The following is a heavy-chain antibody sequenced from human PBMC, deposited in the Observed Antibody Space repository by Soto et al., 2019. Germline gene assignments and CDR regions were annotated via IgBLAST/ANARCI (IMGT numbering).Heavy chain of an antibody. Sequence: SETLSLTCAVFGGSISSGGYSWSWIRQPPGKGPEWIGYIYHSGSTYYNPSLKSRVTISVDRSKNQFSLKLSSVTAADTAVYYCARTPDIWGQGTMVTVSS. V-gene: IGHV4-30-2*01. CDR1: GGSISSGGYS. J-gene: IGHJ3*02. CDR2: IYHSGST. CDR3: ARTPDI.